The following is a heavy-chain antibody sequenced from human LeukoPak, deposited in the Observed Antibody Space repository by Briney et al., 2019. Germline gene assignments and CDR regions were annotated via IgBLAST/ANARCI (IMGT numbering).Heavy chain of an antibody. D-gene: IGHD3/OR15-3a*01. CDR2: DGTNT. V-gene: IGHV3-33*01. CDR1: GFTFKTTG. CDR3: ARDKDWYFDS. Sequence: GGSLRLSCAASGFTFKTTGMHWVRQAPGKGLEWVAIDGTNTYYRDPVKGRFTISRDNSKNTLYLQMNSLSGEDTAVYYCARDKDWYFDSWGQGTLVTVSS. J-gene: IGHJ4*02.